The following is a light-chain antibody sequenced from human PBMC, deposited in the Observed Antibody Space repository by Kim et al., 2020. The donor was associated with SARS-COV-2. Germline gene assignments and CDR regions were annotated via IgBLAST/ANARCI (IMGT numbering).Light chain of an antibody. CDR1: QSVSTY. Sequence: EIVLTQSPGTLSLSPGERATLSCRASQSVSTYLAWSQQIPGQAPSLLIYDASNRATGVPVKISGSGSATDFTLTISCLEPEEFAIYYCQQRSNWAPLTFGGGTKLEIK. CDR2: DAS. V-gene: IGKV3-11*01. J-gene: IGKJ4*01. CDR3: QQRSNWAPLT.